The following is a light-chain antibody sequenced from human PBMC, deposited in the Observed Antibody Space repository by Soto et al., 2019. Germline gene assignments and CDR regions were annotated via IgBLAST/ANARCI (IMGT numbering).Light chain of an antibody. CDR3: QQLFIYPPT. Sequence: IQLTQSPSSLSASVGDRVTITCRASQGSINYLAWYQQKPGKAPKLLIYGASTLQSGVPSRFGGSGSGTDFTLTDSSLQPEDFATYYCQQLFIYPPTFGPGTKVDIK. J-gene: IGKJ3*01. V-gene: IGKV1-9*01. CDR2: GAS. CDR1: QGSINY.